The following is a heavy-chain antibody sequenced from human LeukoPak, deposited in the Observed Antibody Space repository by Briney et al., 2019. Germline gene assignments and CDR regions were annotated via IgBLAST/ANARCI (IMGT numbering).Heavy chain of an antibody. V-gene: IGHV4-59*01. Sequence: SETLSLTCTVSGGSMNTDYWSWIRQPPGKGLESIGYISYTGSTNYQPSLTSRVSISLDTSRHQFSLRLSSVAAADTAVYYCARLIFFRIFGSPYTVGTFDIWGRGKMVTVSS. J-gene: IGHJ3*02. CDR2: ISYTGST. CDR3: ARLIFFRIFGSPYTVGTFDI. D-gene: IGHD3-10*02. CDR1: GGSMNTDY.